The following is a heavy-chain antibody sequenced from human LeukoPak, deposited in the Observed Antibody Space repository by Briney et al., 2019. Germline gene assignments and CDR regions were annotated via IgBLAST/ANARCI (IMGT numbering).Heavy chain of an antibody. V-gene: IGHV1-69*04. CDR2: IIPIFGIA. CDR3: ATNVVGATDY. J-gene: IGHJ4*02. D-gene: IGHD1-26*01. Sequence: SVKVSCKASGGTFSSYAISWVRQAPGQGLEWMGRIIPIFGIANYAQKFQGRVTITAGKSTSTAYMELSSLRSEDTAVYYCATNVVGATDYWGQGTLVTVSS. CDR1: GGTFSSYA.